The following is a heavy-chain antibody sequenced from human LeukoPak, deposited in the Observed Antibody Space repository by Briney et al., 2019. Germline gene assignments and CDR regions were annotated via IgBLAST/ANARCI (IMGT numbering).Heavy chain of an antibody. D-gene: IGHD6-13*01. CDR2: INPNSGGT. V-gene: IGHV1-2*02. J-gene: IGHJ5*02. CDR3: VRDPRIGATAGENWFDP. CDR1: GYTFTGYY. Sequence: ASVKVSCKASGYTFTGYYMHWVRQAPGQGLEWMGWINPNSGGTNYAQKFQGRVTMTRATAISPVYMELSRLRSAETGVYCCVRDPRIGATAGENWFDPWGQGNLVTVSA.